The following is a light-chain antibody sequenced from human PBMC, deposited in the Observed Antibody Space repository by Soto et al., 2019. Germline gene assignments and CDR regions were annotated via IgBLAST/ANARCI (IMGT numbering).Light chain of an antibody. V-gene: IGLV2-8*01. J-gene: IGLJ2*01. CDR1: SSDVGGYDY. CDR2: EVT. CDR3: SPYAGSNNLV. Sequence: QSALTQPPSASGSPGQSVTISCTGTSSDVGGYDYVSWYLQHPDRAPKLIIYEVTKRPSGVPDRFSGSKSGNTASLTVSGLQAEDEADYYCSPYAGSNNLVFGGGTKLTVL.